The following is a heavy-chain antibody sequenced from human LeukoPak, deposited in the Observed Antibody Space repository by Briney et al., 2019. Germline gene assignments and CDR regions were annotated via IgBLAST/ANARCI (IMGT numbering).Heavy chain of an antibody. CDR3: AREGVGATMAN. Sequence: SQTLELTWSVFWIPVSSKHAEWNWIRQCPSRGLDWLGRTYYICKWYNDYAVSVKSRINSHPDPSKKQFSLQLNSVTPEDTAVYYCAREGVGATMANWGQGTLVTVSS. J-gene: IGHJ4*02. CDR1: WIPVSSKHAE. V-gene: IGHV6-1*01. CDR2: TYYICKWYN. D-gene: IGHD1-26*01.